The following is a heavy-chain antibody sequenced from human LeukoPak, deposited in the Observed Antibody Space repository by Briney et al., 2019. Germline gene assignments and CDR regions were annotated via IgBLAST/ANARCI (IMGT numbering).Heavy chain of an antibody. Sequence: GGSLRLSCAASGFTFSSYAMHWVRQAPGKGLEWVSYISSSTIYYADSVKGRFTISRDNAKNSLYLQMNSLRDEDTAVYYCARDSTGTTLPPDYWGQGTLVTVSS. CDR1: GFTFSSYA. CDR2: ISSSTI. J-gene: IGHJ4*02. D-gene: IGHD1-1*01. V-gene: IGHV3-48*02. CDR3: ARDSTGTTLPPDY.